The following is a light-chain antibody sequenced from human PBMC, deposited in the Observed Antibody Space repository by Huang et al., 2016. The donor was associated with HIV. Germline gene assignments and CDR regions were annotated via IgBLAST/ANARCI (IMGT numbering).Light chain of an antibody. V-gene: IGKV1-5*03. CDR1: QSISSW. CDR3: QQYNSYSPWT. Sequence: DIQMTQSPSTLSASVGDRVTITGRASQSISSWLAWYQQKPGKAPKLLIYKASSLESGVPSRFSGSGSGTEFTLTISSLQPDDFATYYCQQYNSYSPWTFGQGTKVEFK. CDR2: KAS. J-gene: IGKJ1*01.